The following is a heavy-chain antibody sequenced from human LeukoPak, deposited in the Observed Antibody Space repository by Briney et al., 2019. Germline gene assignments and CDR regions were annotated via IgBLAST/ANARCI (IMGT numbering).Heavy chain of an antibody. Sequence: GESLKISCKGSGYTFTTYWIGWVRQMPGKGLEGMGIIYPGDSDTRYSPSFQGPVTISADKSTPTAYLQWRSLKATDTAMYYCARVMTTLTGFDFWGQGTLVTVSS. D-gene: IGHD2/OR15-2a*01. CDR2: IYPGDSDT. J-gene: IGHJ4*02. V-gene: IGHV5-51*01. CDR1: GYTFTTYW. CDR3: ARVMTTLTGFDF.